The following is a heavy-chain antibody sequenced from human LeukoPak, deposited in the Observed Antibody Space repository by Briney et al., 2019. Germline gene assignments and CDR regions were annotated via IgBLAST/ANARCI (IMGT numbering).Heavy chain of an antibody. D-gene: IGHD2-2*01. CDR2: ISAYNGNT. CDR1: GYTFTSYG. V-gene: IGHV1-18*01. Sequence: GASVKVSCKASGYTFTSYGISWVRQAPGQGLEWMGWISAYNGNTNYAQKLQGRVTMTTDTSTSTAYMELRSLRSDDTAAYYCAREVPAETYYYYYYMDVWGKGTTVTVSS. CDR3: AREVPAETYYYYYYMDV. J-gene: IGHJ6*03.